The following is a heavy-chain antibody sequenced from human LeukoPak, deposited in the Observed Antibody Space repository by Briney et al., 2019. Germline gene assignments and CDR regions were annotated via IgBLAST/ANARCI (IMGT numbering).Heavy chain of an antibody. CDR2: ISGSGGST. V-gene: IGHV3-23*01. J-gene: IGHJ6*02. CDR1: GFTFSSYA. Sequence: GASLRLSCAASGFTFSSYAMSWVRQAPGKGLEWVSAISGSGGSTYYADSVKGRFSISRDNSKNTLYLQMNSLRAEDTAAYYCAKDHSAVAGYYGMDVWGQGTTVTVSS. CDR3: AKDHSAVAGYYGMDV. D-gene: IGHD6-19*01.